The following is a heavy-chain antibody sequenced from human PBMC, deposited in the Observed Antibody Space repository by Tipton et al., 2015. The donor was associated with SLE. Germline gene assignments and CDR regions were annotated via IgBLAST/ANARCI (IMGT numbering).Heavy chain of an antibody. V-gene: IGHV3-9*01. D-gene: IGHD6-13*01. Sequence: SLRLSCAASGFTFDSYAMHWLRQAPGEGLEWVAGINWNSGSVGYVDSVKGRFTITRDNAKNSLFLQMNSLRAEDTAFYYCAKGRGTSWYLTWFDPRGQGTLVTVSS. CDR1: GFTFDSYA. CDR2: INWNSGSV. CDR3: AKGRGTSWYLTWFDP. J-gene: IGHJ5*02.